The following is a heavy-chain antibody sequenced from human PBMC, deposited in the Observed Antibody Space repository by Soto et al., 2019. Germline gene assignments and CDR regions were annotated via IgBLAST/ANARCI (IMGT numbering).Heavy chain of an antibody. Sequence: QLQLQESGPGLVKPSETLSLTCAVSGASINRNYFWGWIRQPPGRGLEWIGSIDYGGNTYYGPSLKRPVTVSADMSKNQFSLTLNTVTAADTAVYSCATKVYSGGWARDNWGQGTLVTVSS. CDR1: GASINRNYF. D-gene: IGHD6-19*01. CDR3: ATKVYSGGWARDN. J-gene: IGHJ4*02. V-gene: IGHV4-39*01. CDR2: IDYGGNT.